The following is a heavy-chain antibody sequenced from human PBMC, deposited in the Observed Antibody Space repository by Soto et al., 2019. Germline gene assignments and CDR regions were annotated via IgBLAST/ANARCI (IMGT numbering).Heavy chain of an antibody. CDR2: IYYRGST. J-gene: IGHJ6*02. V-gene: IGHV4-59*11. CDR1: GGSISSHY. Sequence: PSETLSLTCTVSGGSISSHYLSWVRQAPGKGLEWIGHIYYRGSTSYNPSLRSRSTISVDTSNNQFSLKLNSVTTADTAVYYCARDGREASGMDVWGQGTKVTVYS. CDR3: ARDGREASGMDV. D-gene: IGHD1-26*01.